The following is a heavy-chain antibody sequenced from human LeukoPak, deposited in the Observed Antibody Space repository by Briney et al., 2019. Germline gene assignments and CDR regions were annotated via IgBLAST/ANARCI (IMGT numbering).Heavy chain of an antibody. CDR2: IIPIFGTA. J-gene: IGHJ3*02. Sequence: ASVKVSCKASGGTFSSYAISWVRQAPGQGLEWMGGIIPIFGTADYAQRLQGRVTMTTDTSTSTAYMELRSLRSDDTAVYYCARNLEGPVYDILTGHEDDAFDIWGQGKMVT. CDR1: GGTFSSYA. V-gene: IGHV1-69*05. CDR3: ARNLEGPVYDILTGHEDDAFDI. D-gene: IGHD3-9*01.